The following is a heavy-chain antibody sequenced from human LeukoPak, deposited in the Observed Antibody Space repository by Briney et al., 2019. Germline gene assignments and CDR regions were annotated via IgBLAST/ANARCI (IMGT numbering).Heavy chain of an antibody. CDR3: ARDDRFGELSWDYYYYYMDV. CDR2: ISSSSSTI. Sequence: GGSLRLSCAASGFTFSSYAMSWVRQAPGKGLEWVSYISSSSSTIYYADSVKGRFTISRDNAKNSLYLQMNSLRAEDTAVYYCARDDRFGELSWDYYYYYMDVWGKGATVTVSS. D-gene: IGHD3-10*01. V-gene: IGHV3-48*01. CDR1: GFTFSSYA. J-gene: IGHJ6*03.